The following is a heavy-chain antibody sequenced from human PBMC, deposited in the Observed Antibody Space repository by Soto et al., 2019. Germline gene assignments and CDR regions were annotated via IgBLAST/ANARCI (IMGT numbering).Heavy chain of an antibody. CDR1: GFTFSSYA. CDR3: AKDTGSGLYYYYGLDV. CDR2: IVYDGRTQ. J-gene: IGHJ6*02. V-gene: IGHV3-30*18. D-gene: IGHD3-10*01. Sequence: GGSLRPSCAASGFTFSSYAMSWVRQAPKKGLEWVAAIVYDGRTQYYASSVKGRFTISRDNSKNMLYLQMNSLRAEDTVVYYCAKDTGSGLYYYYGLDVWGQGTTVTVSS.